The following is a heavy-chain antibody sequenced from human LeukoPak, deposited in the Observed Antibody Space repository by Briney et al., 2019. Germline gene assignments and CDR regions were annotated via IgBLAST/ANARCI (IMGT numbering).Heavy chain of an antibody. CDR3: ARGVEDIVVVPAYRFDY. J-gene: IGHJ4*02. D-gene: IGHD2-2*01. CDR2: INHSGST. CDR1: GGSFSGYY. Sequence: SETLSLTCAVYGGSFSGYYWSWIRQPPGKGLEWIGEINHSGSTNYNRSLKSRVTISVDTSKNQFSLKLSSVTAADTAVYYCARGVEDIVVVPAYRFDYWGQGTLVTVSS. V-gene: IGHV4-34*01.